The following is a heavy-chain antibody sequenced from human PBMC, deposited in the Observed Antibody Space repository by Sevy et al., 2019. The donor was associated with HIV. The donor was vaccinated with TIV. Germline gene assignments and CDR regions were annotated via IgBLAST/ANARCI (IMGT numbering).Heavy chain of an antibody. J-gene: IGHJ5*02. Sequence: SETLSLTCAVYGGSFSGYYWNWIRQSPGKGLEWIGEINHSGSTHYNPSPKSRVTISGETSKNQFSLRLNSVTAADTAVYYCARAPPVVVVPGAPSWFDPWGQGTLVTVSS. D-gene: IGHD2-2*01. CDR2: INHSGST. CDR3: ARAPPVVVVPGAPSWFDP. V-gene: IGHV4-34*01. CDR1: GGSFSGYY.